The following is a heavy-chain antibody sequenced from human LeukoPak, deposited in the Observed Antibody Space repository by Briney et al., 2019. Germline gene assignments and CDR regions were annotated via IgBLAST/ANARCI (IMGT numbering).Heavy chain of an antibody. Sequence: PSETLSLTCTVSGGSIGDYYWSWIRQLPGKGLEWIGYSRNTNYSPSLKSRVTISADTSKTQVYLKLRSVTAADTAVYYCVRDLWGAGGTQYWGQGILVTVSS. V-gene: IGHV4-59*01. CDR1: GGSIGDYY. CDR2: YSRNT. J-gene: IGHJ4*02. CDR3: VRDLWGAGGTQY. D-gene: IGHD2-15*01.